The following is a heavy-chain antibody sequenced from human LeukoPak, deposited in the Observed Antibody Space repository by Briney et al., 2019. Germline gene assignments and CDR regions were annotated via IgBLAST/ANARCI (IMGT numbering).Heavy chain of an antibody. CDR3: AKDIAAAAPYYFDY. CDR2: ISWNSGSI. V-gene: IGHV3-9*01. D-gene: IGHD6-13*01. CDR1: GFTFDDYA. J-gene: IGHJ4*02. Sequence: GGSLRLSCAASGFTFDDYAMHWVRQAPGMGLEWVSGISWNSGSIGYADSVKGRFTISRDNAKNSLYLQMNSLRAEDTALYYCAKDIAAAAPYYFDYWGQGTLVTVSS.